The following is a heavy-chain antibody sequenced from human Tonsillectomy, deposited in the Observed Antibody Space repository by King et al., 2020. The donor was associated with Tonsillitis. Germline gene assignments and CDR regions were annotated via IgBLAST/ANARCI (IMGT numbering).Heavy chain of an antibody. CDR3: ARDRDDYIFDY. V-gene: IGHV3-33*05. J-gene: IGHJ4*02. D-gene: IGHD4/OR15-4a*01. Sequence: VQLVESGGGVVQPGRSLRLSCAASGFTFSSYDIHWVRQAPGKGLEWVAVISYDGSNKYYADSVQGRFTISRDNSKNRLYLQMNSLRAEDTGVYYCARDRDDYIFDYWGQGTLVTVSS. CDR1: GFTFSSYD. CDR2: ISYDGSNK.